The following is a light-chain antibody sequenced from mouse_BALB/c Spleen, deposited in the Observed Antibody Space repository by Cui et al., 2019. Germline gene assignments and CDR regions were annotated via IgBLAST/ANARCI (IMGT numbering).Light chain of an antibody. CDR1: QSIKGN. CDR2: STS. J-gene: IGKJ4*01. Sequence: DIQVTQSTSSMFASLGDRVSLSCRASQSIKGNLDWYQQKPGGTIQLLIYSTSNLNSGVPSRFSGSGSGSDYSLTISSLESEDFADYYCLQRNAYPFTFGSGTKLEIK. CDR3: LQRNAYPFT. V-gene: IGKV9-123*01.